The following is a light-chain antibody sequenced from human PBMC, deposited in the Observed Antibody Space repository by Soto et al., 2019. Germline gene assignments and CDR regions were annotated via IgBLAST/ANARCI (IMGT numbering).Light chain of an antibody. V-gene: IGKV1-5*03. CDR2: KAS. CDR3: QQYNSYIT. Sequence: DIQMTQSPSTLSASVGDRVIITCRASQSINSWLAWYQRKPGKAPKLLIYKASSLETGVPSRFSGSGSGTEFTLTISSLQPDDFATYYCQQYNSYITFGGGTKVEIK. CDR1: QSINSW. J-gene: IGKJ4*01.